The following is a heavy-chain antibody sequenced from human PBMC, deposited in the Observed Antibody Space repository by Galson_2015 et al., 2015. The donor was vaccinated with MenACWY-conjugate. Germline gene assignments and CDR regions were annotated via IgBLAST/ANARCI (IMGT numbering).Heavy chain of an antibody. Sequence: SLRLSCAASGFTFSDYYMSWIRQAPGKGLEWVSYISSSSSYTNYADSVKGRFTISRDNAKNSLYLQMNSLRAEDTAVYYCARVGQTGYCSGGSCSDAFDIWGQGTMVTVSS. J-gene: IGHJ3*02. V-gene: IGHV3-11*05. CDR1: GFTFSDYY. CDR2: ISSSSSYT. CDR3: ARVGQTGYCSGGSCSDAFDI. D-gene: IGHD2-15*01.